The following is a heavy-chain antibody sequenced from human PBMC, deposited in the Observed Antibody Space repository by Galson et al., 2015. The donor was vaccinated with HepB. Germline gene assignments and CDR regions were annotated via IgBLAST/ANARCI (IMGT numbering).Heavy chain of an antibody. CDR1: GYTFTGYY. D-gene: IGHD6-13*01. J-gene: IGHJ1*01. V-gene: IGHV1-2*06. Sequence: SVKVSCKASGYTFTGYYMHWVRQAPGQGLEWMGRINLNSGGATYEQKFKARATMTRDRPTGTASMGLSRMRFDATAVYYCARGSTDDESFQHWGQGTLVTVSS. CDR3: ARGSTDDESFQH. CDR2: INLNSGGA.